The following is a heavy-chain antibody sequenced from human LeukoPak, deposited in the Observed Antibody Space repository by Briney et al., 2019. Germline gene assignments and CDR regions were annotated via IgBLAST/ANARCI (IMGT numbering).Heavy chain of an antibody. D-gene: IGHD3-10*01. V-gene: IGHV4-59*01. CDR2: IYHSGST. Sequence: SETLSLTCTVSGGSISSYYWSWIRQPPGKGLEWIGSIYHSGSTYYNPSLKSRVTISVDTSKNQFSLKLSSVTAADTAVYYCARGHYYGSGSPLGSYYYMDVWGKGTTVTVSS. CDR1: GGSISSYY. CDR3: ARGHYYGSGSPLGSYYYMDV. J-gene: IGHJ6*03.